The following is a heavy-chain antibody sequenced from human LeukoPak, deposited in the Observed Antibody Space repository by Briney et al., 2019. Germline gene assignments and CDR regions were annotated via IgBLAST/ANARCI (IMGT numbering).Heavy chain of an antibody. CDR1: GGSMRSYY. V-gene: IGHV4-4*07. D-gene: IGHD4-17*01. Sequence: PSETLSLTCGVSGGSMRSYYWSWIRQPAGKGLEWIGRIYTSGSTHYNPSLKSRVTMSVDTSKNQFSLKLSSVTAADTAVYYCARDLLDGDNAFDIWGQGTVVTVSS. J-gene: IGHJ3*02. CDR2: IYTSGST. CDR3: ARDLLDGDNAFDI.